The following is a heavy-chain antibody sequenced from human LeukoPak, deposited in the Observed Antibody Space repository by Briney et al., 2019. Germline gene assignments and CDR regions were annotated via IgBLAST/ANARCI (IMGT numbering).Heavy chain of an antibody. V-gene: IGHV4-39*07. D-gene: IGHD2-15*01. Sequence: SETLSLTCTVSGGSINSSSYYWGWIRQPPGEGLEWIGSIYYSVSTYYHPSLKSRVTISVDSSKNQFSLQLSSVTAADTAVYYCAAVYCGGGSRYDSRGWFDPWGQGTLVTVSS. CDR1: GGSINSSSYY. CDR2: IYYSVST. CDR3: AAVYCGGGSRYDSRGWFDP. J-gene: IGHJ5*02.